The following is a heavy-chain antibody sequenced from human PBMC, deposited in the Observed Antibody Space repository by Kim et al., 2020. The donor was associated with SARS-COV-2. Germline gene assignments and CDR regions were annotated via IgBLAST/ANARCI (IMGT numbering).Heavy chain of an antibody. CDR1: GGSISSGGCY. J-gene: IGHJ6*02. CDR2: IYYSGST. CDR3: ASAHRTIFGVVEYMDV. Sequence: SETLSLTCTVYGGSISSGGCYWSWIRQHPGKGLEWIGYIYYSGSTYYNPSLKSRVTISVDTSQNQFSLKLSSVAAADTAVYYCASAHRTIFGVVEYMDVWGQGTTVTVSS. D-gene: IGHD3-3*01. V-gene: IGHV4-31*03.